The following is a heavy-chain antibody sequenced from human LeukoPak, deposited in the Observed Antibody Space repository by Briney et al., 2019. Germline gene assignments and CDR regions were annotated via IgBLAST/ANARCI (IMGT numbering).Heavy chain of an antibody. V-gene: IGHV3-11*01. Sequence: GGSLRLSCAASGFTFSDSYMSWILQAPGKGLEYISYISSSGSTIYYADSVKGRFTLSRDNAKNSLSLEMNSLRAEDTAVYYCARGKYSFDYWGQGTLVTVSS. J-gene: IGHJ4*02. CDR1: GFTFSDSY. CDR2: ISSSGSTI. CDR3: ARGKYSFDY.